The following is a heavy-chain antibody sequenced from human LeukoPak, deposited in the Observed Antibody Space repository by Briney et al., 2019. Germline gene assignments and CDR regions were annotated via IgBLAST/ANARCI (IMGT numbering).Heavy chain of an antibody. Sequence: ASVKVSCKASGYTFTSYGISWVRQAPGQGLEWMGWISAYNGNTNYAQKLQGRVTITADTSTDTAYMELSSLRSEDTAVYYCATINGYWGQGTLVTVSS. J-gene: IGHJ4*02. V-gene: IGHV1-18*01. CDR1: GYTFTSYG. D-gene: IGHD1/OR15-1a*01. CDR3: ATINGY. CDR2: ISAYNGNT.